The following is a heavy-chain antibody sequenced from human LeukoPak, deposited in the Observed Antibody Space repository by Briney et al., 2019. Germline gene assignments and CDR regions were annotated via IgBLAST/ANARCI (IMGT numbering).Heavy chain of an antibody. CDR2: INPNSGGT. Sequence: ASVKVSCKASGYTFTGYYMHWVRQAPGQGLEWMGWINPNSGGTNYAQKFQGRVTMTRDTSISTAYMELSRLRSDDTAVYHCARDPPSGLRLGELSLNYWGQGTLVTVSS. CDR1: GYTFTGYY. J-gene: IGHJ4*02. D-gene: IGHD3-16*02. V-gene: IGHV1-2*02. CDR3: ARDPPSGLRLGELSLNY.